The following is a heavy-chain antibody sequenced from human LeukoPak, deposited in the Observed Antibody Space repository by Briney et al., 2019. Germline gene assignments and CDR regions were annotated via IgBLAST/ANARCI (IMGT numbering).Heavy chain of an antibody. J-gene: IGHJ4*02. Sequence: GGSLRLSCAASGFTFSTYTMHWVRQAPGKGLEWVAVTSYDETNKYYTDSVKGRFTLSRDNSKNTLFLQMNSLTPEDTAIYYCASVNSSGWSRPLDCWGQGTLVTVSS. CDR3: ASVNSSGWSRPLDC. V-gene: IGHV3-30-3*01. CDR2: TSYDETNK. D-gene: IGHD6-19*01. CDR1: GFTFSTYT.